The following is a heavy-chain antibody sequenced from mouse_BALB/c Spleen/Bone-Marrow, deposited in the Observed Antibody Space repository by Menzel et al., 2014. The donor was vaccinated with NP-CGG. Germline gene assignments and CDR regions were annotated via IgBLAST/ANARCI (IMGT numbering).Heavy chain of an antibody. CDR2: IDPANGNS. J-gene: IGHJ2*01. CDR3: TRGEDY. Sequence: VQLQQPGAELVKPGASVKLSCTGSGFNIKDTFMHWVKQRPEQGLEWIGRIDPANGNSKYDPKFQGKATITADTSSNTAYLQLTSLTSEDTAVYYCTRGEDYWCQGTTLAVSS. V-gene: IGHV14-3*02. CDR1: GFNIKDTF.